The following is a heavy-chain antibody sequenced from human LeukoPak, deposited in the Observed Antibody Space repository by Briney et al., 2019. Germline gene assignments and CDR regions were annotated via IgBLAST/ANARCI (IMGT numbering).Heavy chain of an antibody. J-gene: IGHJ4*02. CDR3: AGDVEKSTGGLYH. V-gene: IGHV1-18*01. Sequence: ASVKVSCKAPGYTFSSDGITWVRQAPGQGLEWMGWISLYDVNTNYAQKFQGRVTMTTDSSTNTAYMELRSLRSDDTAIYYCAGDVEKSTGGLYHWGQGTLVTVSS. CDR2: ISLYDVNT. D-gene: IGHD5-24*01. CDR1: GYTFSSDG.